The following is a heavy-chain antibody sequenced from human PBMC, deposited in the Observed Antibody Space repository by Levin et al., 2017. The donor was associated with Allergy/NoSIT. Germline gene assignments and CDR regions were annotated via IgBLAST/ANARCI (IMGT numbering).Heavy chain of an antibody. CDR3: STSTIGGYYGLDV. J-gene: IGHJ6*02. CDR1: GGTFSSYT. D-gene: IGHD1-26*01. V-gene: IGHV1-69*13. Sequence: GASVKVSCEASGGTFSSYTITWVRQAPGRGLEWMGGTMSIVGTTNYAQRFQDRVTITADESTSTAYMELSSLRSEDTALYYCSTSTIGGYYGLDVWGQGTTVTVSS. CDR2: TMSIVGTT.